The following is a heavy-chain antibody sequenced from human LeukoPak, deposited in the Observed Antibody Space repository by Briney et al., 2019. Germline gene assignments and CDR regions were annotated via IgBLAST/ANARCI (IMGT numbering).Heavy chain of an antibody. CDR3: ARQPSSGSYYVGYYFDY. J-gene: IGHJ4*02. V-gene: IGHV5-51*01. Sequence: PGESLKISCKGSEYSFTSYWIGWVRQMPGKGLEWMGIIYPGDSDTRYSPSFQGQVTISADKSISTAYLQWSSLKASDTAMYYCARQPSSGSYYVGYYFDYWGQGTLVTVSS. D-gene: IGHD1-26*01. CDR2: IYPGDSDT. CDR1: EYSFTSYW.